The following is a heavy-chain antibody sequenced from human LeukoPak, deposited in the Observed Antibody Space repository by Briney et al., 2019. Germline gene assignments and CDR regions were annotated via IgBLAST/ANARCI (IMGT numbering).Heavy chain of an antibody. D-gene: IGHD3-3*01. CDR2: IYHSGST. J-gene: IGHJ5*02. Sequence: SETLSLTCTVSGYSISSGYYWGWIRQPPGKGLEWIGSIYHSGSTYYNPSLKSRVTISVDTSKNQFSLKLSSVTAADTAVYYCARDGDFWSGFNWFDPWGQGTLVTVSS. V-gene: IGHV4-38-2*02. CDR3: ARDGDFWSGFNWFDP. CDR1: GYSISSGYY.